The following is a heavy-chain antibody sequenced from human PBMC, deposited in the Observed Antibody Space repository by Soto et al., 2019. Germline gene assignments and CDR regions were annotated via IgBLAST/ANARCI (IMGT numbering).Heavy chain of an antibody. D-gene: IGHD6-19*01. Sequence: QVQLVHSGTEVKKPGASVKVSCKASGYIFTAYSMHWVRQAPGQGLEWVGWVNPNSGDTIYAQKFQGRVTLTTDTSINTAYMELNGLKSDDTATYYCAREALAVVSLDYWGQGTLVVVSS. CDR2: VNPNSGDT. V-gene: IGHV1-2*02. J-gene: IGHJ4*01. CDR1: GYIFTAYS. CDR3: AREALAVVSLDY.